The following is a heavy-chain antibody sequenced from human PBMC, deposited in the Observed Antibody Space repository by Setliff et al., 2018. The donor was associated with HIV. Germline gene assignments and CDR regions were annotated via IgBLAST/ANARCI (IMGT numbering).Heavy chain of an antibody. V-gene: IGHV1-69*10. J-gene: IGHJ4*02. Sequence: SVKVSCKASGDTFSSYAISWVRQAPGQGLEWMGGIIPVLGLSYHAQNFQDRVTITADESTSTVYMEISSLTSEDTALYYCARGPLYGYDRGYFDYWGQGTLVTVSS. CDR3: ARGPLYGYDRGYFDY. CDR1: GDTFSSYA. D-gene: IGHD5-12*01. CDR2: IIPVLGLS.